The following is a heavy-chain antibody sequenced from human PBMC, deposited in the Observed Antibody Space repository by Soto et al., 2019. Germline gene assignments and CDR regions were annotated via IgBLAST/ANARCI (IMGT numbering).Heavy chain of an antibody. CDR3: ASHDYGDYVVDF. Sequence: SVKVSCKAAGGTFSSYTISWVRQAPGQGLEWMGRIIPILGIANYAQKFQGRVTITADKSTSTAYMELSSLRSEDTAVYYCASHDYGDYVVDFWSQGTPVIVSS. V-gene: IGHV1-69*02. D-gene: IGHD4-17*01. CDR1: GGTFSSYT. J-gene: IGHJ4*02. CDR2: IIPILGIA.